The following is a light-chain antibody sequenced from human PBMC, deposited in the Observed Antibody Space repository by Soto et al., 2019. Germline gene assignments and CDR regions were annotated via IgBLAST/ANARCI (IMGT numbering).Light chain of an antibody. CDR1: QSLLDSDDGNTY. CDR3: MQRIEFPIT. Sequence: EIVLTQTPRSLPVTPGEPASISCRSSQSLLDSDDGNTYLDWYLQRPGQSPHLLIYTVTYRASGVPDRFSGSGSGTTFTLKISRVEADDVGIYYCMQRIEFPITFGGGTSVEIK. V-gene: IGKV2-40*01. CDR2: TVT. J-gene: IGKJ4*01.